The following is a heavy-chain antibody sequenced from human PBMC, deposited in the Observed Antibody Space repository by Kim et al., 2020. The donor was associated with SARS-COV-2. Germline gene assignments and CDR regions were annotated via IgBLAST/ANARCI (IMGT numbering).Heavy chain of an antibody. J-gene: IGHJ4*02. CDR2: ISYDGSNK. CDR3: AREIVVVVAATSAFDY. V-gene: IGHV3-30*04. CDR1: GFTFSSYA. Sequence: GGSLRLSCAASGFTFSSYAMHWVRQAPGKGLEWVAVISYDGSNKYYADSVKGRFTISRDNSKNTLYLQMNSLRAEDTAVYYCAREIVVVVAATSAFDYWGQGTLVTVSS. D-gene: IGHD2-15*01.